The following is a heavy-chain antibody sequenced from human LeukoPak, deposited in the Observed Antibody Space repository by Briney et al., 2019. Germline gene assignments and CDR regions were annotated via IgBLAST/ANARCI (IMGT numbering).Heavy chain of an antibody. V-gene: IGHV4-4*07. J-gene: IGHJ5*02. CDR3: ARGGRDDLGSGYYPYNWFDP. Sequence: KPSETLSLTYTVSGGSISSYYWSWIRQPAGKGLEWIGRIYTSGRPNYNPSLKSQVTMSVETSKNQFSLETSDVNAAGTAVYYFARGGRDDLGSGYYPYNWFDPWGQGTLGTVSS. CDR2: IYTSGRP. CDR1: GGSISSYY. D-gene: IGHD3-3*01.